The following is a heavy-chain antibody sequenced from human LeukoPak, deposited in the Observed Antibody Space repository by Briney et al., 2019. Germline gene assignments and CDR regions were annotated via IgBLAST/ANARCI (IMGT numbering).Heavy chain of an antibody. V-gene: IGHV1-18*01. CDR1: GYTFTSYG. CDR3: ARESHETREDY. Sequence: ASVKVSCKASGYTFTSYGISWVRQAPGQGLEWMGWISANNGDTDYPPKLQDRVTMTTDTYTSTAYMELRSLRSDDTAMYYCARESHETREDYWGQGTLVAVSS. CDR2: ISANNGDT. J-gene: IGHJ4*02. D-gene: IGHD1-1*01.